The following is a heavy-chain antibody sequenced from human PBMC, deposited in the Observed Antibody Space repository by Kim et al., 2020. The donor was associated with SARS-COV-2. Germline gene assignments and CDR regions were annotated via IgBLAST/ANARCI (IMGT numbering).Heavy chain of an antibody. CDR3: ARKSTDWLYNWFDP. D-gene: IGHD3-9*01. Sequence: SETLSLTCTVSGGSISSYYWSWIRQPPGKGLEWIGYIYYSGSTNYNPSLKSRVTISLDTSKNQFSLKLSSVTAADTAVYYCARKSTDWLYNWFDPWGQGTLVTVSS. CDR2: IYYSGST. V-gene: IGHV4-59*01. J-gene: IGHJ5*02. CDR1: GGSISSYY.